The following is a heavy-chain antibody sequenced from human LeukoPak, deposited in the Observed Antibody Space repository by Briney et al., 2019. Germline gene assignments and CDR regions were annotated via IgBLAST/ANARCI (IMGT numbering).Heavy chain of an antibody. CDR3: ARDRAVAGPYYLDY. J-gene: IGHJ4*02. CDR1: GYTFTSYG. V-gene: IGHV1-18*01. D-gene: IGHD6-19*01. Sequence: ASVKVSCKASGYTFTSYGTSWVRQAPGQGLEWMGWISAYNGNTNYAQKLQGRVTMTTDTSTSTAYMELRSLRSDDTAVYYCARDRAVAGPYYLDYWGQGTLVTVSS. CDR2: ISAYNGNT.